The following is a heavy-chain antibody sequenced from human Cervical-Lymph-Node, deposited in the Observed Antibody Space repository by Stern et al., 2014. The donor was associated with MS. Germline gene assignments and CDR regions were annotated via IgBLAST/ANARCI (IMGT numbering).Heavy chain of an antibody. Sequence: QVQLVQSGAEVKKPGSSVEVSCKASGGTFSNHVISWVRQAPGQGLEWMGGTIPIFGKAIYAQKFQGRVTITADESTRAAYMELSSLRSEDTAVYYCARAAYSTSSYNYWGQGTLVTVSA. CDR3: ARAAYSTSSYNY. J-gene: IGHJ4*02. V-gene: IGHV1-69*01. D-gene: IGHD2/OR15-2a*01. CDR1: GGTFSNHV. CDR2: TIPIFGKA.